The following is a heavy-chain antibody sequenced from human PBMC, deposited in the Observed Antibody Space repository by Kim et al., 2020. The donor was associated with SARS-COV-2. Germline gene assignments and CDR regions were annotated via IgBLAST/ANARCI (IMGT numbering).Heavy chain of an antibody. Sequence: ASVKVSCKASGYTFTSYAMNWVRQAPGQGLEWMGWINTNTGNPTYAQGFTGRFVFPLDTSVSTAYLQISSLKAEDTAVYYCARDLSIFMVRGVIGYWGQGTLVTVSS. V-gene: IGHV7-4-1*02. J-gene: IGHJ4*02. CDR3: ARDLSIFMVRGVIGY. CDR1: GYTFTSYA. D-gene: IGHD3-10*01. CDR2: INTNTGNP.